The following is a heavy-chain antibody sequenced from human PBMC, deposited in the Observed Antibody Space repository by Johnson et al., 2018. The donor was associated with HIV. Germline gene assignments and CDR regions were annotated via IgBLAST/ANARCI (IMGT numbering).Heavy chain of an antibody. J-gene: IGHJ3*02. CDR3: ARTNWNDDAGGAIDI. D-gene: IGHD1-1*01. V-gene: IGHV3-30*19. Sequence: VQLVESGGGVVQPGGSLRLSCAASRFTFSTYGMHWVRQAPGKGLEWVAVISYDGSNKYYADSVKGRFTISRDNSKNTLYLQMGSLRIEDGAVYYCARTNWNDDAGGAIDIWGQGTTVTVSS. CDR1: RFTFSTYG. CDR2: ISYDGSNK.